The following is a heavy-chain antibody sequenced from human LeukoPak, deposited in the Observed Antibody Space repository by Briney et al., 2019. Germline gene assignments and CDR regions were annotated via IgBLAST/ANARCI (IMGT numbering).Heavy chain of an antibody. CDR2: ISAYNGNT. CDR1: GYTFTSYG. CDR3: ARDSGWNYANYFDY. Sequence: ASVKVSCTASGYTFTSYGISWVRQTPGQGLEWMGWISAYNGNTNYAQKIQGRVTMTTDTSTSTAYMELRSLRSDDTAVYYCARDSGWNYANYFDYWGQGTLVTVSS. D-gene: IGHD1-7*01. V-gene: IGHV1-18*01. J-gene: IGHJ4*02.